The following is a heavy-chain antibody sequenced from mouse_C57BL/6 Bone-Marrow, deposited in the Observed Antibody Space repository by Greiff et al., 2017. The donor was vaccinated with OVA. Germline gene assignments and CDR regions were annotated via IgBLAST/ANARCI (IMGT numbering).Heavy chain of an antibody. D-gene: IGHD1-1*01. J-gene: IGHJ4*01. CDR3: ARSRIYYYGSSYDWDRAMDY. CDR1: GYTFTSYW. CDR2: IHPNSGST. Sequence: QVQLKQPGAELVKPGASVKLSCKASGYTFTSYWMHWVKQRPGQGLEWIGMIHPNSGSTNYNEKFKSKATLTVDKSSSTAYMQLSSLTSEDSAVYYCARSRIYYYGSSYDWDRAMDYWGQGTSVTVSS. V-gene: IGHV1-64*01.